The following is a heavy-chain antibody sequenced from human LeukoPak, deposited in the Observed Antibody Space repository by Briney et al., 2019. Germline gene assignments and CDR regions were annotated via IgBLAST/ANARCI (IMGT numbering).Heavy chain of an antibody. CDR1: GFTFSNYW. D-gene: IGHD3-3*01. CDR2: VKEDGSDR. V-gene: IGHV3-7*01. CDR3: ARDPITIFGMVIIGDYFDY. Sequence: GGSLRLSCAASGFTFSNYWMTWVRQVPGKGLEWAASVKEDGSDRYNVDSVKGRFTISRDNAKNSLYLQMNSLRAEDTAVYYCARDPITIFGMVIIGDYFDYWGQGTLVTVSS. J-gene: IGHJ4*02.